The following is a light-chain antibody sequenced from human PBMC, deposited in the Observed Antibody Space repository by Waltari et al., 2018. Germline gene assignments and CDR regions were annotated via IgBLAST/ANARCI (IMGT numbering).Light chain of an antibody. CDR3: CSYAGSSIVI. Sequence: QSALTQPASVSGSPGQSITISCTGTSSDVGSYNLVSWYQQHPGKAPKLMIYEGNKRPSGVAYRFSGSKSGNTASLTISGLQAEDEADYYCCSYAGSSIVIFGGGTQLTVL. CDR1: SSDVGSYNL. J-gene: IGLJ2*01. V-gene: IGLV2-23*01. CDR2: EGN.